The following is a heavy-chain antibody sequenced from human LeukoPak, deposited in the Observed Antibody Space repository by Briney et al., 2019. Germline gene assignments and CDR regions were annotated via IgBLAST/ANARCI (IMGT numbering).Heavy chain of an antibody. J-gene: IGHJ5*02. CDR3: TRLQIAVAGPNWFDP. D-gene: IGHD6-19*01. V-gene: IGHV3-7*01. Sequence: PGGSLRLSCAASKFTFSSYWMSWVRQAPGKGLEWVANIKQDGSVQFYMDSLKGRFSVSRDNAKNSLYLQMNGLRVEDTAVYYCTRLQIAVAGPNWFDPWGRGTLVTVSS. CDR1: KFTFSSYW. CDR2: IKQDGSVQ.